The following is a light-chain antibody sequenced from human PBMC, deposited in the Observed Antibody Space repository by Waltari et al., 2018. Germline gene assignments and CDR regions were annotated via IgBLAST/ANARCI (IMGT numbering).Light chain of an antibody. V-gene: IGKV3-11*01. CDR2: DAS. Sequence: EIVLTQSPATLSLSPGDRATLSCRASQSVSSYLAWYQQKPGQAHRLLIDDASNRATGIPARFSGSGSGTDFTLTISSLEPEDFAVYYCQQRSNWPRGTFGGGTKVEIK. CDR1: QSVSSY. J-gene: IGKJ4*01. CDR3: QQRSNWPRGT.